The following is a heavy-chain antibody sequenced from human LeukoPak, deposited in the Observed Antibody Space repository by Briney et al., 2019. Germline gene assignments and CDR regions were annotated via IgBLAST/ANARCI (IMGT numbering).Heavy chain of an antibody. Sequence: ASVKVSCKASGYTFTDYYLQWLRQAPGQGLEWLGWINPNSGGTNYAQKFQGRVTMTRDTSISTAYMELSRLRSDDTAVYYCARGINYYDATPIDWFDPWGQGTLVTVSS. D-gene: IGHD3-22*01. CDR3: ARGINYYDATPIDWFDP. CDR2: INPNSGGT. J-gene: IGHJ5*02. CDR1: GYTFTDYY. V-gene: IGHV1-2*02.